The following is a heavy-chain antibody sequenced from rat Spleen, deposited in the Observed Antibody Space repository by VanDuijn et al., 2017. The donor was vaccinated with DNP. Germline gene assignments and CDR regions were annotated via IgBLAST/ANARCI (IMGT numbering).Heavy chain of an antibody. D-gene: IGHD1-2*01. CDR2: ITTGGDIT. V-gene: IGHV5-31*01. CDR1: GFTFNNDW. J-gene: IGHJ2*01. CDR3: ATFYYYSSRYFDY. Sequence: EVQLVESGGDPVQPGRSLTLSCVVSGFTFNNDWMTWVRQVPGKGLEWVASITTGGDITYYPDSVKGRFTVSRDHAKNTLYLQMDSLRSEDTATYYCATFYYYSSRYFDYWGQGVMVTVSS.